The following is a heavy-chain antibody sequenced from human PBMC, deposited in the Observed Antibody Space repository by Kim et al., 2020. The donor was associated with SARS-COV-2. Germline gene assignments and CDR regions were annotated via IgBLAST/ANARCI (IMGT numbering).Heavy chain of an antibody. J-gene: IGHJ4*02. D-gene: IGHD3-22*01. CDR2: IWYDGSNK. V-gene: IGHV3-33*01. Sequence: GGSLRLSCAASGFTFSSYGMHWVRQAPGKGLEWVAVIWYDGSNKYYADSVKGRFTISRDNSKNTLYLQMNSLRAEDTAVYYCARDPPNYYYDSSGYFDYWGQGTLVTVSS. CDR1: GFTFSSYG. CDR3: ARDPPNYYYDSSGYFDY.